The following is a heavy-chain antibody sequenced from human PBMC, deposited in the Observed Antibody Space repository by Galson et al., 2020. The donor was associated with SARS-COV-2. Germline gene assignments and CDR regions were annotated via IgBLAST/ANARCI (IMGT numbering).Heavy chain of an antibody. CDR2: IGTAGDT. CDR3: ARDSGSPGWFDP. Sequence: GGYLRLSCAASGFTFSSYDMHWVRQATGKGLEWVSAIGTAGDTYYPGSVKGRFTISRENAKNSLYLQMNSLRAGDTAVYYCARDSGSPGWFDPWGQGTLVTVSS. V-gene: IGHV3-13*01. D-gene: IGHD3-22*01. J-gene: IGHJ5*02. CDR1: GFTFSSYD.